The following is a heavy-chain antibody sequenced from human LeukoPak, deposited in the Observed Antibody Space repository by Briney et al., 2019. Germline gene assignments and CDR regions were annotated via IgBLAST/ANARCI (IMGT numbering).Heavy chain of an antibody. CDR3: TRVLVHGQSDY. CDR1: GGSISSYY. Sequence: SETLSLTCTVSGGSISSYYWSWIRQPPGKGLEWIGYIYYSGTTKYNPSLKSRVTISVDTSKNQFSLKASSVSAADTAVYYCTRVLVHGQSDYWGQGTLVTVSS. CDR2: IYYSGTT. D-gene: IGHD2-8*01. V-gene: IGHV4-59*01. J-gene: IGHJ4*02.